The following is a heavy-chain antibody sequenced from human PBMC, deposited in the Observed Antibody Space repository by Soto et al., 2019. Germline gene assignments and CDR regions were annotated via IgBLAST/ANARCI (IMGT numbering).Heavy chain of an antibody. CDR1: GYTFTSYD. D-gene: IGHD3-3*01. V-gene: IGHV1-8*01. Sequence: GASVKVSCKASGYTFTSYDINWVRQATGQGLEWMGLVNPNSGNTGYAQKFQGRVTMTRNTSISTAYMELSSLRSEDTAVYYCARGVTIFGVAFDYRGQGTLVTVSS. J-gene: IGHJ4*02. CDR2: VNPNSGNT. CDR3: ARGVTIFGVAFDY.